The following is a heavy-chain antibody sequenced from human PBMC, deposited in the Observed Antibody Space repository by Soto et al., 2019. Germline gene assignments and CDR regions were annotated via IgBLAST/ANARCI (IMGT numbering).Heavy chain of an antibody. CDR3: ARRTRGFGEFRVCWFDP. CDR1: GGSFSGYY. CDR2: INHSGST. Sequence: QVQLQQWGAGLLKPSETLSLTCAVYGGSFSGYYWSWIRQPPGKGLEWIGEINHSGSTNYNPSLNSRSTISVDTSKNHLSMKLSSVTAADTAVYYCARRTRGFGEFRVCWFDPWGQGTLATVSS. D-gene: IGHD3-10*01. V-gene: IGHV4-34*01. J-gene: IGHJ5*02.